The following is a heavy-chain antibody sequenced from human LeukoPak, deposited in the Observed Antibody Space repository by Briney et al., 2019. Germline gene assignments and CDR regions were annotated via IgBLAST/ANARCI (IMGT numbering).Heavy chain of an antibody. CDR1: GFTFSSYE. Sequence: GGSLRLSCAASGFTFSSYEMNWVRQAPGKGLEWVSYISSSGSTIYYADSVKGRFTISRDNAKNSLYLQMNSLRAEDTAVYYCAREAIYEMATIIGRYYFDYWGQGTLVTVSS. CDR2: ISSSGSTI. J-gene: IGHJ4*02. V-gene: IGHV3-48*03. CDR3: AREAIYEMATIIGRYYFDY. D-gene: IGHD5-24*01.